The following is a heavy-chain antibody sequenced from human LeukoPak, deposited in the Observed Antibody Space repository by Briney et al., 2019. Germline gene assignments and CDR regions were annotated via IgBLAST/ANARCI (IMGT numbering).Heavy chain of an antibody. J-gene: IGHJ4*02. Sequence: SETLSLTCSVSGGSIRRSDYCWGWIRQPPGEGLEWIGNIYYSGRTYYSPSLKSRVTMSLDTSKNQFSLKLSSVTAADTAVYYCARGRPYTGNYHFDYWGQGTLVTVSS. CDR1: GGSIRRSDYC. CDR2: IYYSGRT. V-gene: IGHV4-39*01. D-gene: IGHD1-26*01. CDR3: ARGRPYTGNYHFDY.